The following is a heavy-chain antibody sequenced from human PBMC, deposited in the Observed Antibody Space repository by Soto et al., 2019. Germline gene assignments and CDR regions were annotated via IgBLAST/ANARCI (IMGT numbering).Heavy chain of an antibody. CDR1: GLSVTSDSY. CDR2: IYYSGST. Sequence: SETLSLTCTVSGLSVTSDSYWSWIRQAPGKGLEWIGSIYYSGSTYYNPSLKSRLTISVDTSKNQFSLKLSSVTAADTAVYYCARQRAEDILMTYYYGMDVWGQGTTVTVSS. D-gene: IGHD3-9*01. V-gene: IGHV4-38-2*02. J-gene: IGHJ6*02. CDR3: ARQRAEDILMTYYYGMDV.